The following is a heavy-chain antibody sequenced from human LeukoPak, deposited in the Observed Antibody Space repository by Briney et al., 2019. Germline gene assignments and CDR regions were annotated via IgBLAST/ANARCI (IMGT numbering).Heavy chain of an antibody. D-gene: IGHD2-21*01. CDR3: ARAYCGGDCYSPFDY. CDR2: INPNSGGT. CDR1: GYTFTGYY. J-gene: IGHJ4*02. V-gene: IGHV1-2*02. Sequence: GASVKVSCKASGYTFTGYYMHRVRQAPGQGLEWMGWINPNSGGTNYAQKFQGRVTMTRDTSISTAYMELSRLRSDDTAVYYCARAYCGGDCYSPFDYWGQGTLVTVSS.